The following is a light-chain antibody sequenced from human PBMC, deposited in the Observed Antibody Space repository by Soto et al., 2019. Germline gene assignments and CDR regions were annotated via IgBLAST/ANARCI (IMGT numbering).Light chain of an antibody. CDR1: SSDVGGFNY. CDR3: CSYAGSDRVV. CDR2: DVS. Sequence: QSALTQPRSVSGSPGQSVTISCTGTSSDVGGFNYVSWYQQHPGKAPKVMIYDVSKRPSGVPDRFSGFKSGNTASLTISGLQAEDEADYYCCSYAGSDRVVFGGGTKVTVL. J-gene: IGLJ2*01. V-gene: IGLV2-11*01.